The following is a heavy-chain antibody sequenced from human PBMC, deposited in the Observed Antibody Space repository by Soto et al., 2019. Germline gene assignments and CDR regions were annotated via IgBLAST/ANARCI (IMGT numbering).Heavy chain of an antibody. CDR3: ARRDLGVGAPIDY. D-gene: IGHD1-26*01. J-gene: IGHJ4*02. Sequence: GASVKVSCKASGGTFSSYAISWVRQAPGQGLEWMGGIIPIFGTANYAQKFQGRVTITADESTSTAYMELSSLRSEDTAVYYCARRDLGVGAPIDYWGQGTLVTVSS. CDR1: GGTFSSYA. V-gene: IGHV1-69*13. CDR2: IIPIFGTA.